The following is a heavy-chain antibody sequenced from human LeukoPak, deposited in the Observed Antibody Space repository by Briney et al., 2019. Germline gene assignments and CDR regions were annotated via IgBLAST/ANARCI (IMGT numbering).Heavy chain of an antibody. Sequence: SETLSLTCTVSGGSISSSSYYWGWIRQPPGKGLEWIGSIYYSGSTYSNPSLQSRVTISVDTSKNQFSLKLSSVTAADTAVYYCARVMSLRGPFDYWGQGTLVTVSS. V-gene: IGHV4-39*01. J-gene: IGHJ4*02. CDR2: IYYSGST. CDR1: GGSISSSSYY. CDR3: ARVMSLRGPFDY. D-gene: IGHD5/OR15-5a*01.